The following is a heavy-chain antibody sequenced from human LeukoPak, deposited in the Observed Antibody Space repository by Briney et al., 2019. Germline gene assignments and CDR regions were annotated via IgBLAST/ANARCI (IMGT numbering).Heavy chain of an antibody. CDR2: ISAYNGNT. CDR3: ARARGAYDYVWGSYRFLAFDT. J-gene: IGHJ3*02. D-gene: IGHD3-16*02. CDR1: GYTFTSYG. V-gene: IGHV1-18*04. Sequence: ASVKVSCKASGYTFTSYGISWVRQAPGQGLEWMGWISAYNGNTNYAQKLQGRVTMTTDTSTSTAYMELRSLRSDDTAVYYCARARGAYDYVWGSYRFLAFDTWGQGTMVTVTS.